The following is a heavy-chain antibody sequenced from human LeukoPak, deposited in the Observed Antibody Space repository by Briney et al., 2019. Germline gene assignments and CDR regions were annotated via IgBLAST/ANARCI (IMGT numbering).Heavy chain of an antibody. CDR1: GYTFTSYY. CDR3: ARIPGIAAGKDAFEI. J-gene: IGHJ3*02. V-gene: IGHV1-46*01. D-gene: IGHD6-13*01. Sequence: PGASVKVSCKASGYTFTSYYTHWVRQAPGQGLEWMGIINPSGGSTSYAQKFQGRVTMTRDMSTSTVYMELSSLRSEDTAVYYCARIPGIAAGKDAFEIWGQGTMVTVSS. CDR2: INPSGGST.